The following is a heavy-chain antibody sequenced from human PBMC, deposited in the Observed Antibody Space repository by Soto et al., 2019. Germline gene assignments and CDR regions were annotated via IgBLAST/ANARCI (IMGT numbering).Heavy chain of an antibody. CDR2: IIPIFGTP. V-gene: IGHV1-69*06. J-gene: IGHJ6*02. CDR1: GGTFSGYV. D-gene: IGHD3-3*01. CDR3: ARHLGGHTQEVFCHYYGMDV. Sequence: QVQLVQSGPEVKEPGSSVKVSCKASGGTFSGYVINWLRQAPGQGLEWMGGIIPIFGTPNYAEKFQGRVRITADKSASTGYMEVSSLRYDDTAGYYCARHLGGHTQEVFCHYYGMDVWGQGSTVTVSS.